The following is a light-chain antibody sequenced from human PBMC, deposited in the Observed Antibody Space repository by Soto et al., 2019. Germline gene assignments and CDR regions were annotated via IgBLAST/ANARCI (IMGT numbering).Light chain of an antibody. CDR3: LLYFGGADV. V-gene: IGLV7-43*01. CDR2: TTS. Sequence: QAVVTQEPSLTVSPGGTVTLTCASSTGAVTSDFHPNWFQQKPGQAPRALTYTTSKRHAWTPARFSGSLLGGKAALTLSGVQPEDEAEYYCLLYFGGADVFGTGTKLTVL. CDR1: TGAVTSDFH. J-gene: IGLJ1*01.